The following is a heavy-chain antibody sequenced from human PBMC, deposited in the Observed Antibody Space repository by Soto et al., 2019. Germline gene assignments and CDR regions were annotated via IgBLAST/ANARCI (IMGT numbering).Heavy chain of an antibody. CDR1: GYTFTSYY. V-gene: IGHV1-46*01. Sequence: ASVKVSCKASGYTFTSYYIHWVRQAPGRGLEWMGIINPSGGSTSYAQKFQGRVTMTRDTSTSTVYVELSSLRSEDTAVYYCARELRFLEWLPDPLYYYGMDVWGQGTTVTVSS. CDR2: INPSGGST. J-gene: IGHJ6*02. D-gene: IGHD3-3*01. CDR3: ARELRFLEWLPDPLYYYGMDV.